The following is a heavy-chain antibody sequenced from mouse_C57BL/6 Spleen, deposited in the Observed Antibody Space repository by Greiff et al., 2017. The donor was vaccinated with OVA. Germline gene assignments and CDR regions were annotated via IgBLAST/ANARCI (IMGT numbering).Heavy chain of an antibody. D-gene: IGHD4-1*01. V-gene: IGHV5-17*01. CDR1: GFTFSDYG. CDR2: ISSGSSTI. Sequence: DVKLVESGGGLVKPGGSLKLSCAASGFTFSDYGMHWVRQAPEKGLEWVAYISSGSSTIYYADTVKGRFTISRNNAKNTLFLQMTRLRSEDTAMYYCARTGTLAYYFDYWGQGTTLTVSS. CDR3: ARTGTLAYYFDY. J-gene: IGHJ2*01.